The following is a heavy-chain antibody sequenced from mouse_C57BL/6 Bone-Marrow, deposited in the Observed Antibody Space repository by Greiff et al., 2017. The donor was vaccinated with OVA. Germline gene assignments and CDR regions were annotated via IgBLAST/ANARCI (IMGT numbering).Heavy chain of an antibody. J-gene: IGHJ4*01. CDR2: IRSKSNNYAT. Sequence: EVMLVESGGGLVQPKGSLKLSCAASGFSFNTYAMNWVRQAPGKGLEWVARIRSKSNNYATYYADSVKDRFTISRDDSESMLYLQMNNLKTEDTAMYYGVRPYHDYDRGGYYAMDYWGQGTSVTVSS. D-gene: IGHD2-4*01. V-gene: IGHV10-1*01. CDR3: VRPYHDYDRGGYYAMDY. CDR1: GFSFNTYA.